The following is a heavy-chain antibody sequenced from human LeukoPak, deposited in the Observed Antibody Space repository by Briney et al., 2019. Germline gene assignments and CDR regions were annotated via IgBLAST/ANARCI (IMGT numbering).Heavy chain of an antibody. V-gene: IGHV3-23*01. CDR1: GFTFSGYA. CDR3: AKAQRPNSGYLGFLVDY. J-gene: IGHJ4*02. Sequence: PVGSLRLSCASSGFTFSGYAMSWVRQAPGKGLEWVSAISGSGGSTYYADSVKGRFTISRDNSKNTLYLQMNSLRAEDTAVYYCAKAQRPNSGYLGFLVDYWGQGTLVTVSS. D-gene: IGHD5-12*01. CDR2: ISGSGGST.